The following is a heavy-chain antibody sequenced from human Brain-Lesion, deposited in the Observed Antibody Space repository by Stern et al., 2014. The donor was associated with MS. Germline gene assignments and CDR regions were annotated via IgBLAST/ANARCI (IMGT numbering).Heavy chain of an antibody. Sequence: VQLVESGPGLVKPSGTLSLTCAVSGGSISSGYWWSWVRQPPGKGLAWIGEIYHSGSTNYNPSLKSRVTISVDTSKNHFSLKMNSVNAADTAVYYCARNGGNYAFDYWGQGTLVAVSS. CDR1: GGSISSGYW. CDR3: ARNGGNYAFDY. V-gene: IGHV4-4*02. CDR2: IYHSGST. D-gene: IGHD4-23*01. J-gene: IGHJ4*02.